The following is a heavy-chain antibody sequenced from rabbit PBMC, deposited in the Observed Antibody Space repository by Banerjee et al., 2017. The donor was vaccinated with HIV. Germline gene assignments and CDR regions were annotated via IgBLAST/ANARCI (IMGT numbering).Heavy chain of an antibody. V-gene: IGHV1S40*01. Sequence: QSLEESGGDLVKPGASLTLTCTASGFSFCSSDYMCWVRQAPGKGLEWIGCIGISSGNTWYASWVNGRFTISKTSSTTVDLKMTSLTAADTATYFCARDSDWSRSDPWGPGTLVTVS. J-gene: IGHJ2*01. CDR2: IGISSGNT. CDR3: ARDSDWSRSDP. CDR1: GFSFCSSDY. D-gene: IGHD4-1*01.